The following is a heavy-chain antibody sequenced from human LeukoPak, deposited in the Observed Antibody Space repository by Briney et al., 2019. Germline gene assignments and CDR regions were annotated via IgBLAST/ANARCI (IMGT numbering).Heavy chain of an antibody. CDR2: ISWNSGSI. V-gene: IGHV3-9*01. CDR1: GFTFDDYA. Sequence: GGSLRLSCAASGFTFDDYAMHWVRQAPGKGLEWVSGISWNSGSIGYADSVKGRFTISRDNAKNSLYLQMNSLRAEDTALYYCAKGPLGYYDSSGYYGYWGQGTLVTVSS. CDR3: AKGPLGYYDSSGYYGY. J-gene: IGHJ4*02. D-gene: IGHD3-22*01.